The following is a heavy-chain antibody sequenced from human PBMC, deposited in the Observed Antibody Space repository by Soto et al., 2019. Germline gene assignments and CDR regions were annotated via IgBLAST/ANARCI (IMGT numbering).Heavy chain of an antibody. Sequence: PGGSLRLSCAASGFTFSSYGMHWVRQAPGKGLEWVAVIWYDGSNKYYADSVKGRFTISRDNSKNTLYLQMNSLRAEDTAVYYCARDRAALYFDYWGQGTLVTVSS. CDR3: ARDRAALYFDY. CDR2: IWYDGSNK. J-gene: IGHJ4*02. D-gene: IGHD6-6*01. CDR1: GFTFSSYG. V-gene: IGHV3-33*01.